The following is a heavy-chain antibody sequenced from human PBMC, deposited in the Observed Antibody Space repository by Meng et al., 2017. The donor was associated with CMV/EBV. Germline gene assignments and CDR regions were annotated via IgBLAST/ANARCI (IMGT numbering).Heavy chain of an antibody. CDR2: IKQDGSEK. CDR3: ARGYDWFDA. CDR1: GFDFSCYW. Sequence: GESLMISCAASGFDFSCYWMSWVRQAPGEGLEWVDNIKQDGSEKYYVDSVKGRFTISRDNAKNSLYLQMNSLRAEDTAVYYCARGYDWFDAWGQGTMVTVSS. D-gene: IGHD1-1*01. V-gene: IGHV3-7*01. J-gene: IGHJ5*02.